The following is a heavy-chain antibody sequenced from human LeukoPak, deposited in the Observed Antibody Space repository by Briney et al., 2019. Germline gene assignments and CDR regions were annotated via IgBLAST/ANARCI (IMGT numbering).Heavy chain of an antibody. CDR2: ISAYNGNT. CDR1: GYTFTSYG. Sequence: ASVKVSCKGSGYTFTSYGISWVRQAPGQGLEWMGWISAYNGNTNYAQKLQGRVTITTDTSTSTAYMELRSLRSDDTAVYYCARTEWELPDTYWGQGTLVTVSS. D-gene: IGHD1-26*01. CDR3: ARTEWELPDTY. J-gene: IGHJ4*02. V-gene: IGHV1-18*01.